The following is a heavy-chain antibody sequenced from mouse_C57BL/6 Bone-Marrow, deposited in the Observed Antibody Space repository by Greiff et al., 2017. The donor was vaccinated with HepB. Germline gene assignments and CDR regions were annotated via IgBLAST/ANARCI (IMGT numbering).Heavy chain of an antibody. D-gene: IGHD2-3*01. J-gene: IGHJ3*01. V-gene: IGHV1-72*01. Sequence: QVHVKQPGAELVKPGASVKLSCKASGYTFTSYWMHWVKQRPGRGLEWIGRIDPNSGGTKYNEKFKSKATLTVDKPSSTASMQLSSLTSEDSAVYYCARSWLLLPPFAYWGQGTLVTVSA. CDR1: GYTFTSYW. CDR3: ARSWLLLPPFAY. CDR2: IDPNSGGT.